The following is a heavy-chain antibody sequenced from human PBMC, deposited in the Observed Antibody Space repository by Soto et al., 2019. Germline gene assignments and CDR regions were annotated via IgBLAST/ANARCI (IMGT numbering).Heavy chain of an antibody. CDR3: ARIGGDSSSWPYYYYGMDV. D-gene: IGHD6-13*01. CDR2: IYPGDSDT. V-gene: IGHV5-51*01. J-gene: IGHJ6*02. Sequence: PXDSLTISCKGSGYSFTSYWIGWVRQMPGKGLEWMGIIYPGDSDTRYSPSFQGQVTISADKSISTAYLQWSSLKASDTAMYYCARIGGDSSSWPYYYYGMDVWGQGTTVTVSS. CDR1: GYSFTSYW.